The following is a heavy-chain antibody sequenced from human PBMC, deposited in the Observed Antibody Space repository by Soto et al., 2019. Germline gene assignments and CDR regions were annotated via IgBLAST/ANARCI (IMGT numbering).Heavy chain of an antibody. CDR1: GFTFSSYA. D-gene: IGHD4-17*01. CDR3: ASYGGKGDS. J-gene: IGHJ4*02. V-gene: IGHV3-30-3*01. CDR2: ISYDGSNK. Sequence: QVQLVASGGGVVQPGRSLRLSCAASGFTFSSYAMHWVRQAPGKGLEWVAVISYDGSNKYYADSVKSRFTISRDNSKNTLYLQMNSLRAEDKAVYYCASYGGKGDSWCQGTLVTVSS.